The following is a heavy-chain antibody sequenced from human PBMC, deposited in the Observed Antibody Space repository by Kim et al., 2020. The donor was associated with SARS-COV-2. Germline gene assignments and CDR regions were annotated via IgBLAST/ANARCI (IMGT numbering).Heavy chain of an antibody. V-gene: IGHV3-23*01. CDR1: GFTFSSYA. CDR2: ISGSGGST. Sequence: GGSLRLSCAASGFTFSSYAMSWVRQAPGKGLEWVSAISGSGGSTYYADSVKGRFTISRDNSKNTLYLQMNSLRAEDTAVYYCAKVRKGSSSWEDFDYWGQGTLVTVSS. D-gene: IGHD6-13*01. J-gene: IGHJ4*02. CDR3: AKVRKGSSSWEDFDY.